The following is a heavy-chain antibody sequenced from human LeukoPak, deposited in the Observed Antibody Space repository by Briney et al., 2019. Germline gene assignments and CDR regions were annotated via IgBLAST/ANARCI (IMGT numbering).Heavy chain of an antibody. CDR2: IKQDGSEK. J-gene: IGHJ4*02. Sequence: GGSLRLSRAASGFTFSSYWMSWVRQAPGKGLEWVANIKQDGSEKYYVDSVKGRFTISRDNAKDSLYLQMNSLRAEDTAVYYCARANDYGDYWDYWGQGTLVTVSS. V-gene: IGHV3-7*03. CDR1: GFTFSSYW. CDR3: ARANDYGDYWDY. D-gene: IGHD4-17*01.